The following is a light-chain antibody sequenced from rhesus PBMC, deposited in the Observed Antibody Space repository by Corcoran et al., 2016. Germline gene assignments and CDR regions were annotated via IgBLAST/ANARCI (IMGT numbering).Light chain of an antibody. CDR3: LPHNSYPWT. Sequence: DIQMTQSPSSLSASVGDTVTITCRASQGISSYLNWFQQKPGKAPKLLIYDASSLESGVPSRFSGSVSGTDFTLTISRLQPEDFAAYYCLPHNSYPWTFGQGTKVEIK. CDR2: DAS. CDR1: QGISSY. J-gene: IGKJ1*01. V-gene: IGKV1-28*03.